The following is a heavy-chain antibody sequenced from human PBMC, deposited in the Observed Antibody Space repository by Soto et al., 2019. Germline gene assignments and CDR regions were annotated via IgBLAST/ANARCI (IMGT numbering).Heavy chain of an antibody. D-gene: IGHD6-19*01. CDR3: ARVDSSVLFRLDY. V-gene: IGHV4-30-4*01. Sequence: SETLSLTCTVSGGSISSGDYYWSWIRQPPGKGLEWIGYIYYSGSTYYNPSLKSRVTISVDTSKNQFSLKLSSVTAADTAVYYCARVDSSVLFRLDYWGQGTLVTVSS. CDR2: IYYSGST. J-gene: IGHJ4*02. CDR1: GGSISSGDYY.